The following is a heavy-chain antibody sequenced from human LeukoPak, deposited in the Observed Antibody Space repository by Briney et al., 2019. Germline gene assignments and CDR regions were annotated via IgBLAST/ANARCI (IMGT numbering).Heavy chain of an antibody. J-gene: IGHJ4*02. Sequence: ASVKVSCKASGYTFTSYHMHWVRQAPGQGLEWMGIINPSGGTTNYAQKFRGRVTMTRDMSTSTVYMEVRSLRSDDTAVYYCARDLPRIAVAASGHWGQGTLVTVSS. V-gene: IGHV1-46*01. CDR1: GYTFTSYH. D-gene: IGHD6-19*01. CDR2: INPSGGTT. CDR3: ARDLPRIAVAASGH.